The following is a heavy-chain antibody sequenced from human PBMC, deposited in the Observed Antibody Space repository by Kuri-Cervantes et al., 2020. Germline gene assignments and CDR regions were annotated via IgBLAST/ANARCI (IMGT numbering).Heavy chain of an antibody. CDR2: IKSKTDGGTT. V-gene: IGHV3-15*01. CDR3: TTDHIVVVTAVRYFDY. D-gene: IGHD2-21*02. Sequence: GESLKISCAAAGFTSSDAWMSWVRQAPGKGLEWVGRIKSKTDGGTTDYAAPVKGRFTISRDDSKNTLYLQMNSLKTEDAAVYYCTTDHIVVVTAVRYFDYWGQGTLVTVSS. J-gene: IGHJ4*02. CDR1: GFTSSDAW.